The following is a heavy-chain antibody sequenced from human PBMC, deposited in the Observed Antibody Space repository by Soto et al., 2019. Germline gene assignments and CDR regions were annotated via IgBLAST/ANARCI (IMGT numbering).Heavy chain of an antibody. D-gene: IGHD2-2*01. CDR3: ATTGVPAAIDYYYYMDV. Sequence: SETLSLTCTVSGGSISSYYWSWIRQPPGKGLEWIGYIYYSGSTNYNPSLKSRVTISVDTSKNQFSLKLSSVTAADTAVYYCATTGVPAAIDYYYYMDVWGKGTTVTVSS. CDR2: IYYSGST. J-gene: IGHJ6*03. CDR1: GGSISSYY. V-gene: IGHV4-59*01.